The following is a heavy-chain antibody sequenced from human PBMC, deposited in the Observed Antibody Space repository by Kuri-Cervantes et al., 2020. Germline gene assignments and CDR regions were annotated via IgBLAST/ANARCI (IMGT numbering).Heavy chain of an antibody. Sequence: GESLKISCAASGFTFSDHYMDWVRQAPGKGLEWVGRTRNKANSHTTEYAASVKGRFTISRDDSKSSLYLQMNSLKTEDTAVYYCTRGRSDYWGQGTLVTVSS. J-gene: IGHJ4*02. CDR3: TRGRSDY. V-gene: IGHV3-72*01. CDR2: TRNKANSHTT. CDR1: GFTFSDHY.